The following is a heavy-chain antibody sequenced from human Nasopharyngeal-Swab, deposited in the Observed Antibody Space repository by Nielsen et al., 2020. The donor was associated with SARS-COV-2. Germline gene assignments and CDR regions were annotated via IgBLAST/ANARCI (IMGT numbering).Heavy chain of an antibody. CDR3: ARRPIMTDAFDI. V-gene: IGHV4-31*03. CDR1: GGSISSGGYY. D-gene: IGHD3-16*01. J-gene: IGHJ3*02. CDR2: IYYSGST. Sequence: SETLSLTCTVSGGSISSGGYYWSWIRQHPGKGLEWIGYIYYSGSTYYNPSLKSRVTISVDTSKNQFSLKLSSVTAADTAVYYCARRPIMTDAFDIWGQGTMVTVSS.